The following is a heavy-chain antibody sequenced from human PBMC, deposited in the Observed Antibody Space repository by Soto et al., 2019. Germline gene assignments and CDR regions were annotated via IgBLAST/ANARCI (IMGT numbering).Heavy chain of an antibody. D-gene: IGHD4-17*01. CDR2: IYYSGST. CDR3: ARTLRYGDYVWFDP. V-gene: IGHV4-59*01. Sequence: NPSETLSLTCTVSGGSTSSYYWSWIRQPPGKGLEWIGYIYYSGSTNYNPSLKSRVTISVDTSKNQFSLKLSSVTAADTAVYYCARTLRYGDYVWFDPWGQGTLVTVSS. J-gene: IGHJ5*02. CDR1: GGSTSSYY.